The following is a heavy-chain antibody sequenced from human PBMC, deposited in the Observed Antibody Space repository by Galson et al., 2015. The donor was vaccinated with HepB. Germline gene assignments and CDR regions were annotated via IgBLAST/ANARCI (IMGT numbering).Heavy chain of an antibody. CDR1: GGTFSSYA. CDR3: AREAKCSGGSCYSVDAFDI. V-gene: IGHV1-69*10. D-gene: IGHD2-15*01. Sequence: SVKVSCKASGGTFSSYAISWVRQAPGQGLEWMGGIIPILGIANYAQKFQGRVTITADKSTSTAYMELSSLRSEDTAVYYCAREAKCSGGSCYSVDAFDIWGQGTMVTVSS. CDR2: IIPILGIA. J-gene: IGHJ3*02.